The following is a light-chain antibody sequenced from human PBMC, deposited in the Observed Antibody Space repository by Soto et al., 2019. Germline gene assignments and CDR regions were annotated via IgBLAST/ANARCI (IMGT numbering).Light chain of an antibody. CDR3: TSYTSSSTLV. J-gene: IGLJ2*01. V-gene: IGLV2-14*01. CDR2: DVS. CDR1: SSDVGTYNY. Sequence: QSALTQPASVSGSPGQSITISCTGTSSDVGTYNYVSWYQQHAGKVTKLMIYDVSNRPSGVSDRFSGSKSGNTASLTISGLQAEDEADYYCTSYTSSSTLVFGGGTKLTVL.